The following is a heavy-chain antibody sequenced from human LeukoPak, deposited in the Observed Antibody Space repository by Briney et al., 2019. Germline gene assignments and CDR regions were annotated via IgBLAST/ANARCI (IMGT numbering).Heavy chain of an antibody. Sequence: GGSLRLSCAASGFTFSSYWMSWVRQAPGKGLEWVANIKQDGSEKYYVDSVKGRFTISRDNAKDSLYLQMNSLRAEDTAVYYCARGSHGGEPYYFDYWGQGTLVTVSS. CDR1: GFTFSSYW. J-gene: IGHJ4*02. D-gene: IGHD5-18*01. CDR3: ARGSHGGEPYYFDY. V-gene: IGHV3-7*04. CDR2: IKQDGSEK.